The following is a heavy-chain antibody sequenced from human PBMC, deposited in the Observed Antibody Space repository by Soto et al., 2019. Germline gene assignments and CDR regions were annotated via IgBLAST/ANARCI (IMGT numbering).Heavy chain of an antibody. Sequence: ASVKVSCKASGFPFTTYGFSWVRRAPGQGLEWMGWISAYNGNRNYAQKFQGRVTMTTDTSTSTVYMELRSLTSDDAAVYYCAKDPPITGSLRGTPLMDVWGQGTTVTVSS. CDR2: ISAYNGNR. D-gene: IGHD1-20*01. J-gene: IGHJ6*02. CDR3: AKDPPITGSLRGTPLMDV. V-gene: IGHV1-18*04. CDR1: GFPFTTYG.